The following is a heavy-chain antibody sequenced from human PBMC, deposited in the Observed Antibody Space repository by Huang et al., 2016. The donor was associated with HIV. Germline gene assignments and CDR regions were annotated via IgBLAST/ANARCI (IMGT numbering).Heavy chain of an antibody. CDR3: ATKTAAMDI. J-gene: IGHJ6*02. CDR1: TFTFGAYW. V-gene: IGHV3-7*01. Sequence: VESGGRLVQPGGSIRLSCVGSTFTFGAYWMSWVRQSPGKGLEWVANIKQDESEKYYVESVKGRFNISRDNAKKVVFLEMNNVRVEDTATYYCATKTAAMDIWGQGTTVTVS. D-gene: IGHD1-7*01. CDR2: IKQDESEK.